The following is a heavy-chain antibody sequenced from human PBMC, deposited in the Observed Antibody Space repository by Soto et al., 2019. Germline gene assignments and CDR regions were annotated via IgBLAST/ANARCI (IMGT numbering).Heavy chain of an antibody. Sequence: SQTLSLTCAISGDSVSSNSAAWNWIRQSPSRGLEWLGRTYYRSKWYNDYAVSVKSRITINPDTSKNQFSLQLNSVTPEDTAVYYCARDPVMITFEGVIAPWGMDVWGQGTTVTVSS. D-gene: IGHD3-16*02. V-gene: IGHV6-1*01. CDR3: ARDPVMITFEGVIAPWGMDV. CDR2: TYYRSKWYN. J-gene: IGHJ6*02. CDR1: GDSVSSNSAA.